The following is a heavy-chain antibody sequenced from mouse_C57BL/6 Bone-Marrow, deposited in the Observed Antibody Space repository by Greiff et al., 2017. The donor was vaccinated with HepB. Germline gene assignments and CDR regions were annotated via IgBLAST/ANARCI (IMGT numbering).Heavy chain of an antibody. Sequence: DVKLVESGPGMVKPSQSLSLTCTVTGYSITSGYDWHWIRHFPENKLEWMGYISYSGSTNYNPSLKSRISITHDTSKNHFFLKLNPVTTEDTATYYCARGGYDYDDLLHFDYWGQGTTLTVSS. J-gene: IGHJ2*01. CDR3: ARGGYDYDDLLHFDY. CDR1: GYSITSGYD. CDR2: ISYSGST. D-gene: IGHD2-4*01. V-gene: IGHV3-1*01.